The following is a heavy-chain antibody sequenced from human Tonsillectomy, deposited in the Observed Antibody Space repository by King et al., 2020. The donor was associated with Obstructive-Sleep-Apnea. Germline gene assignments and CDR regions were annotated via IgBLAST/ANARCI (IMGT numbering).Heavy chain of an antibody. CDR1: GYTFISYG. CDR2: INTYNGNT. Sequence: QLVQSGAELKKPGASVKVSCKASGYTFISYGISWVRQAPGQGLEWMGWINTYNGNTKYAQNFQGRLTVTTDTSTSTAYMELRSLRSDDTAVYYCARDKDEAVAGPPFDYWGQGSLVTVSS. J-gene: IGHJ4*02. V-gene: IGHV1-18*04. CDR3: ARDKDEAVAGPPFDY. D-gene: IGHD6-19*01.